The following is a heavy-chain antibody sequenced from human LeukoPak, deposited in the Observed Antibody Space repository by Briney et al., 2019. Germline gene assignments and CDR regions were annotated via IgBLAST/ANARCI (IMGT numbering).Heavy chain of an antibody. CDR1: GGSISSYY. CDR3: ARGYSSSYWYFDL. V-gene: IGHV4-59*01. CDR2: IYYSGST. J-gene: IGHJ2*01. Sequence: PSETLSLTCTVSGGSISSYYWSWIRQPPGKGLEWIGYIYYSGSTNYNPSLKSRVTISVDTSKKQVSLKLSSVTAADSAVYYCARGYSSSYWYFDLWGRGTLVTVSS. D-gene: IGHD6-13*01.